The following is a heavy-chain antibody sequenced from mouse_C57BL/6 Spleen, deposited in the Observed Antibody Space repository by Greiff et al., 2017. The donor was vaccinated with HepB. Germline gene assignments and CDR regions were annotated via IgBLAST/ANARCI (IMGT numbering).Heavy chain of an antibody. CDR3: ERWLLPTWFAY. Sequence: QVQLQQSGAELMKPGASVKLSCKATGYTFTGYWIEWVKQRPGHGLEWMGEILPGSGSTNYNEKVKAKATFTADTSSNTAYMQLSNLTTEDSAISYCERWLLPTWFAYWGQGTLVTVSA. D-gene: IGHD2-3*01. CDR1: GYTFTGYW. CDR2: ILPGSGST. V-gene: IGHV1-9*01. J-gene: IGHJ3*01.